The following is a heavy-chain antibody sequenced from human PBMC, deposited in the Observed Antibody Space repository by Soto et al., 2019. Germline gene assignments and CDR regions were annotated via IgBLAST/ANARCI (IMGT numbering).Heavy chain of an antibody. J-gene: IGHJ6*02. CDR3: ARKGTQTGYSYGMDD. CDR1: GGTFSDFT. Sequence: QVQLVQSGAALRKPGSSVKVYCKASGGTFSDFTINWVRQAPGQRLEWMRGIIPIFDTANYAEKFQGRVTITADESTSTSFMEVSSLRSEDTAVYYCARKGTQTGYSYGMDDWGQWTMVTVSS. CDR2: IIPIFDTA. D-gene: IGHD1-1*01. V-gene: IGHV1-69*01.